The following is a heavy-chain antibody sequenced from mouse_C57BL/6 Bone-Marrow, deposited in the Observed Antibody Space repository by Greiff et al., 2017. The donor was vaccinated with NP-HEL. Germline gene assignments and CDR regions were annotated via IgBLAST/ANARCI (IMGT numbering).Heavy chain of an antibody. D-gene: IGHD1-1*01. CDR2: IDPENGDT. V-gene: IGHV14-4*01. J-gene: IGHJ4*01. CDR1: GFNIKDDY. Sequence: EVQLQQSGAELVRPGASVKLSCTASGFNIKDDYMHWVKQRPEQGLEWIGWIDPENGDTEYASKFQGKATITADTSSNTAYLQLSSLTSEDTAVDYCLCGSSFRGYAMDYWGQGTSVTVSS. CDR3: LCGSSFRGYAMDY.